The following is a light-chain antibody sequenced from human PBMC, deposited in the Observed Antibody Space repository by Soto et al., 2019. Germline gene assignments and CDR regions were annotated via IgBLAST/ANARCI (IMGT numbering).Light chain of an antibody. Sequence: DVQMTQSPPSLSASVGDRVTITCRASQRISNYLNWYQQKQGKAPSLLIYAASTLQSGVPSRFNCSGSATHFSLTINTLQPEAFATYSCQQTYIRHPCTVAQGTNV. CDR3: QQTYIRHPCT. CDR2: AAS. CDR1: QRISNY. V-gene: IGKV1-39*01. J-gene: IGKJ1*01.